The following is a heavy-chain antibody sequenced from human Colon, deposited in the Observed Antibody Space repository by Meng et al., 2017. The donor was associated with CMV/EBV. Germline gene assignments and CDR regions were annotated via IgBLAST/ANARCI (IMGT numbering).Heavy chain of an antibody. CDR2: INQDGTEK. Sequence: GGSLKLSCAASGFNFSDYWVTWVRQAPGKALEWVANINQDGTEKYYLGSVRGRFTISRDNAKNSLYLQMNSLSVEDTAVYFCASDRTVPGYSNYYNWFDPWGQGTLVTVSS. V-gene: IGHV3-7*01. J-gene: IGHJ5*02. CDR1: GFNFSDYW. CDR3: ASDRTVPGYSNYYNWFDP. D-gene: IGHD4-11*01.